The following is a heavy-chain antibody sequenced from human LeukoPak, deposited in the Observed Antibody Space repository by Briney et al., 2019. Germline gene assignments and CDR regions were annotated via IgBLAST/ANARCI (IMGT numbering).Heavy chain of an antibody. CDR2: IRYDGSNK. J-gene: IGHJ1*01. Sequence: GGSVRLSCAASGFTFSSYGMHWVRQAPGKGLEGVAIIRYDGSNKYYADSVKGRFTISRDNSKNTLYLQMNSLRAEDTAVYYCSTTHYLHSSERPFPYWGQGTLVTVSS. D-gene: IGHD3-22*01. V-gene: IGHV3-30*02. CDR3: STTHYLHSSERPFPY. CDR1: GFTFSSYG.